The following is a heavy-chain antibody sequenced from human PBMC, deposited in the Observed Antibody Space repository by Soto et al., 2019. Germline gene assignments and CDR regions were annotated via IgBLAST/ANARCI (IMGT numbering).Heavy chain of an antibody. J-gene: IGHJ4*02. CDR1: GFTFNIYG. V-gene: IGHV3-30*18. Sequence: AGGSLRLSCAASGFTFNIYGMHWVRQAPDKGLEWVALISYDGSNQYYADSVKGRFTISRDNSKNTLFLQMNSLRADDTAVYYCAKDQASGQGSFDSWGQGTLVTVPQ. CDR3: AKDQASGQGSFDS. CDR2: ISYDGSNQ.